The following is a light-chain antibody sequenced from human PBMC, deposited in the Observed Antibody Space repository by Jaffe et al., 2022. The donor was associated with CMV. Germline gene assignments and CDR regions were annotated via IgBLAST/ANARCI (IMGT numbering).Light chain of an antibody. CDR3: QQSYSTPFT. CDR1: QSIVNY. Sequence: DIQMTQSPSSLSASVGDRVTITCRASQSIVNYLNWYQQKPGKAPNLLIYAASTLQGGVPSRFSGSGSGTDFTLTISSLQPEDFASYYCQQSYSTPFTFGPETKVDIK. V-gene: IGKV1-39*01. CDR2: AAS. J-gene: IGKJ3*01.